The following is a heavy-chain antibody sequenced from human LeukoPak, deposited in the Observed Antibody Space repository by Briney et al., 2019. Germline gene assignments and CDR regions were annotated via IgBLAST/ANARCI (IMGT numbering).Heavy chain of an antibody. V-gene: IGHV3-33*01. D-gene: IGHD6-19*01. J-gene: IGHJ4*02. CDR2: RWYDGSNK. CDR3: ARSPNGWYYDY. Sequence: GGSLRLSCAASGFTFSSYGMHWVRQAPGKGLEGVAVRWYDGSNKYYADSVKGRFTISRDNSKNTLYLQMTSLRAEDTAVYYCARSPNGWYYDYWGQGTLVSVSS. CDR1: GFTFSSYG.